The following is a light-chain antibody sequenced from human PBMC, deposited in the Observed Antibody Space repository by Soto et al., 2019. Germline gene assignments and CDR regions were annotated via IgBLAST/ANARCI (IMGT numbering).Light chain of an antibody. V-gene: IGLV2-14*01. CDR1: SSDVGGYNY. CDR3: SSYTSSSTLYV. J-gene: IGLJ1*01. CDR2: DVS. Sequence: QAVVTQPASVSGSPGQSITISCTGTSSDVGGYNYVSWYQQHPGKAPKLTIYDVSNRPSGVSHRFSGSKSGNTASLTISGLQAEDEADYYCSSYTSSSTLYVFGTGTKLTVL.